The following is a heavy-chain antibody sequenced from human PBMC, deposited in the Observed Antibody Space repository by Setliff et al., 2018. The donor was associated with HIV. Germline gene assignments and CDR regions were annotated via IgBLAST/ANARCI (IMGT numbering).Heavy chain of an antibody. Sequence: GESLKISCKGSGYSFTTYWIGWVRQMPGKGLEWMGIIYPYDSDTRYNPSFQGHVTISADKSISTAYVQWSGLKASDTAIYYCARRPYYDSWSGQQAFDVWGQGTMVTVSS. V-gene: IGHV5-51*01. J-gene: IGHJ3*01. CDR2: IYPYDSDT. CDR1: GYSFTTYW. D-gene: IGHD3-3*01. CDR3: ARRPYYDSWSGQQAFDV.